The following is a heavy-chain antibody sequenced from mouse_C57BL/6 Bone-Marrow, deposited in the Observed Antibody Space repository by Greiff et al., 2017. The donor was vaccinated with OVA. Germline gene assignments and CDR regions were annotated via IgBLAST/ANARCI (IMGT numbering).Heavy chain of an antibody. Sequence: EVKLMESGGGLVQPGGSLSLSCAASGFTFTDYYMSWVRQPPGKALEWLGFIRNKANGYTTEYSASVKGRFTISRDNSQSILYLQMNALRAEDSATYYCARYQSYYVDWYFDVWGTGTTVTVSS. V-gene: IGHV7-3*01. D-gene: IGHD1-1*01. CDR2: IRNKANGYTT. J-gene: IGHJ1*03. CDR1: GFTFTDYY. CDR3: ARYQSYYVDWYFDV.